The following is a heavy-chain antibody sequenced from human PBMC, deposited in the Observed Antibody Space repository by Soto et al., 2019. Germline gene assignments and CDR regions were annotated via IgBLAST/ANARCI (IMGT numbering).Heavy chain of an antibody. CDR3: ARAGSYRLYYYYYYYMDV. V-gene: IGHV3-7*04. CDR1: GFTFSSYW. D-gene: IGHD3-16*02. J-gene: IGHJ6*03. CDR2: IKQDGSEK. Sequence: GGSLRLSCAASGFTFSSYWMSWVRQAPGKGLEWVTNIKQDGSEKYYVDSVKGRFTISRDNAKNSLYLQMNSLRAEDTAVYYCARAGSYRLYYYYYYYMDVWGKGTTVTVSS.